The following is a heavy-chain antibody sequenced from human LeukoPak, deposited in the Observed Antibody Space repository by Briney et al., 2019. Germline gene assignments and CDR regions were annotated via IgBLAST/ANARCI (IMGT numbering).Heavy chain of an antibody. V-gene: IGHV4-59*01. J-gene: IGHJ4*02. Sequence: SETLSLTCTVSGGSISSYYWSWIRQPPGKGLEWIGYIYYSGSTNYNPSLKSRVTISVDTSKNQFSLKLSSVTAADTAVYYCARSYGSGSYFDYWGQGTPVTVSS. CDR2: IYYSGST. CDR1: GGSISSYY. D-gene: IGHD3-10*01. CDR3: ARSYGSGSYFDY.